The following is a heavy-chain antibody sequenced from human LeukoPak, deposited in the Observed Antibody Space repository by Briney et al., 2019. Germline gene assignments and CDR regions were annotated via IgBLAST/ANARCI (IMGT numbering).Heavy chain of an antibody. V-gene: IGHV4-4*07. CDR1: GGSISSYY. CDR3: ASLSGWYSRDDY. Sequence: PSETLSLTCTVSGGSISSYYLSWIRQPAGKGLEWIGRIYTSGSTNYNDSLKIRVTMSVDTSKNQFSLKLSSVTAADTAVYYCASLSGWYSRDDYWGQGTLVTVSS. CDR2: IYTSGST. D-gene: IGHD6-19*01. J-gene: IGHJ4*02.